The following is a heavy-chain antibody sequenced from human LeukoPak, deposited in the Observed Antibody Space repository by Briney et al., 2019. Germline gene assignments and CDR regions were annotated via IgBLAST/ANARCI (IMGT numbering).Heavy chain of an antibody. D-gene: IGHD2-15*01. J-gene: IGHJ4*02. V-gene: IGHV3-21*01. CDR2: NSSSSSYI. CDR3: ARIVWGFCSGGSCHKGFDY. CDR1: GFTFSSYS. Sequence: GGSLRLSCAASGFTFSSYSMNWVRQAPGKGLEWVSSNSSSSSYIYYADSVKGRFTISRDNAKNSLYLQMNSLRAEDTAVYYCARIVWGFCSGGSCHKGFDYWGQGTLVTVSS.